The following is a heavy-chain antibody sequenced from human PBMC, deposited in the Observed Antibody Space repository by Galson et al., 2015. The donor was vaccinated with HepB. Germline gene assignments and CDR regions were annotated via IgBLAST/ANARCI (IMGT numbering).Heavy chain of an antibody. Sequence: SLRLSCAASGFTFSDYYMSWIRQAPGKGLEWVSYISSSSSYTNYADSVKGRFTISRDNAKNSLYLQMNSLRAEDTAVYYCARSRGYSGYDDAFDIWGQGTMVTVSS. CDR3: ARSRGYSGYDDAFDI. V-gene: IGHV3-11*06. J-gene: IGHJ3*02. CDR1: GFTFSDYY. D-gene: IGHD5-12*01. CDR2: ISSSSSYT.